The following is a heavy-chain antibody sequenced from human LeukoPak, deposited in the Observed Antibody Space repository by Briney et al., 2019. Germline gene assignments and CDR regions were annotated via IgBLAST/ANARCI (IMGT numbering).Heavy chain of an antibody. Sequence: ASVKVSCKASGYTFTGYYMHWVRQAPGQGLEWMGWINPNSGGTNYAQKFRGRVTMTRDTSISTAYMELSRLRSDDTAVYYCARGRKYYYDSSGYSRRYNWFDPWGQGTLVTVSS. CDR1: GYTFTGYY. CDR3: ARGRKYYYDSSGYSRRYNWFDP. CDR2: INPNSGGT. V-gene: IGHV1-2*02. D-gene: IGHD3-22*01. J-gene: IGHJ5*02.